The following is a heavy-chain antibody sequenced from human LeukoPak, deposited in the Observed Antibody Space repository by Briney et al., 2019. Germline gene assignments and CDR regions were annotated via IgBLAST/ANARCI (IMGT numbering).Heavy chain of an antibody. CDR2: TYYSGST. J-gene: IGHJ4*02. V-gene: IGHV4-59*01. CDR3: ARESGGNSIDY. Sequence: PSETLSLTCTVSGGSISSYYWSWIRQPPGKGLEWIGYTYYSGSTNYNPSLKSRVTISVDTSKNQFSLKLSSVTAADTAVYYCARESGGNSIDYWGQGTLVTVSS. CDR1: GGSISSYY. D-gene: IGHD4-23*01.